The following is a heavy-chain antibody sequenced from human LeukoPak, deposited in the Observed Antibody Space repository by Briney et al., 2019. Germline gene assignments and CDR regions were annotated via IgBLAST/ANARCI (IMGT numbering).Heavy chain of an antibody. CDR3: ARALGDQPDYYYGMDV. D-gene: IGHD2-2*01. J-gene: IGHJ6*02. V-gene: IGHV3-48*04. CDR1: GFTFSSYS. CDR2: ISSSSSTI. Sequence: GGSLRLSCAASGFTFSSYSMNWVRQAPGKGLEWVSYISSSSSTIYYADSVKGRFTISRDNAKNSLYLQMNSLRAEDTAVYYCARALGDQPDYYYGMDVWGQGTTVTVSS.